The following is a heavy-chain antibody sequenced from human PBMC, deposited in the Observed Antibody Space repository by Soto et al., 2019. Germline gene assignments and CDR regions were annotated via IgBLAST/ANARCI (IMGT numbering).Heavy chain of an antibody. CDR3: ARGRVSPPYYFDY. V-gene: IGHV4-30-4*02. Sequence: SETLSLTCTVSGGSISSGDYSWSWVRQSPGKGLEWIGHIYNSGITYYNPSLKSRVTISVDTSKNQFSLKLSSVTAADMAVYYCARGRVSPPYYFDYWGQGTLVTVSS. CDR1: GGSISSGDYS. J-gene: IGHJ4*02. CDR2: IYNSGIT.